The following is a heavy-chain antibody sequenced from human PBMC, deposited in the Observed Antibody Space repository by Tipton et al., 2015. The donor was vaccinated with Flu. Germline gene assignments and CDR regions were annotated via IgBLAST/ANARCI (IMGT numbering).Heavy chain of an antibody. CDR2: INHSGST. CDR3: ARGRGVMTTVTTDNWFDP. V-gene: IGHV4-34*01. Sequence: LRLSCAVYGGSFSGYYWSWIRQPPGKGLEWIGEINHSGSTNYNPSLKSRVTISVDTSKNQFSLKLSSVTAADTAVYYCARGRGVMTTVTTDNWFDPWGQGTLVTVSS. D-gene: IGHD4-17*01. CDR1: GGSFSGYY. J-gene: IGHJ5*02.